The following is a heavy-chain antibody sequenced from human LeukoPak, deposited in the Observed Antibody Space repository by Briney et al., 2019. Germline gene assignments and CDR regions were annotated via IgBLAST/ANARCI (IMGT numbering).Heavy chain of an antibody. V-gene: IGHV5-51*01. CDR2: IYTGGSDT. Sequence: GESLKSACKVSAYSFTTDGIRWVRQMRVKGREWLGTIYTGGSDTRYSACFQGQVTISADNSISTVYLQWSSLKASDTAIYYCARRGNYYVGVDYWGQGTLVTVYS. J-gene: IGHJ4*02. CDR1: AYSFTTDG. CDR3: ARRGNYYVGVDY. D-gene: IGHD1-26*01.